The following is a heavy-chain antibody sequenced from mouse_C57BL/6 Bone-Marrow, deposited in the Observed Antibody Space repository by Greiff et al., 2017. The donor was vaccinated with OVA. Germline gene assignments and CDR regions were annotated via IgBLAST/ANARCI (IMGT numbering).Heavy chain of an antibody. V-gene: IGHV3-6*01. Sequence: EVQLQESGPGLVKPSQSLSLTCSVTGYSITSGYYWNWIRQFPGNKLEWMGYISYDGSNNYNPSLKNRISITRDTSKNQFFLKLNSVTTEDTATYYCARDYYSYFDYWGQGTTLTVSS. J-gene: IGHJ2*01. CDR3: ARDYYSYFDY. D-gene: IGHD1-1*01. CDR2: ISYDGSN. CDR1: GYSITSGYY.